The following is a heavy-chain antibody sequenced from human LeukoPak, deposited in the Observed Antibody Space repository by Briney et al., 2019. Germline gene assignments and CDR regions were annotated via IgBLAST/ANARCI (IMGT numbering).Heavy chain of an antibody. D-gene: IGHD3-10*02. CDR3: AKGWMYGDLLNS. J-gene: IGHJ5*02. CDR1: GFTFNNYA. CDR2: ISGDGHDI. Sequence: GGSLRLSCAASGFTFNNYAMSWVRQAPGRGLEWVSSISGDGHDIYHADSVKGRFTISRDNSKNTLYLHMESLRAEDTAMYYCAKGWMYGDLLNSWGQGTLVTVPS. V-gene: IGHV3-23*01.